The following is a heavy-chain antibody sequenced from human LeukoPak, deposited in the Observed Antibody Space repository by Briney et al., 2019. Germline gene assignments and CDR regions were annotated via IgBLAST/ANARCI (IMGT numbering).Heavy chain of an antibody. CDR1: GGAISSGY. J-gene: IGHJ6*02. Sequence: PSETLSLICTVSGGAISSGYWSWILHPPAEGLQGRGGVNHSGRTTYNPSPKSRGTISLDTSKNQFSLKLSSVTAADTAVYYCARGGLDIVVVPAAEPNYYYYGMDVWGQGATVTVSS. CDR2: VNHSGRT. D-gene: IGHD2-2*01. V-gene: IGHV4-34*01. CDR3: ARGGLDIVVVPAAEPNYYYYGMDV.